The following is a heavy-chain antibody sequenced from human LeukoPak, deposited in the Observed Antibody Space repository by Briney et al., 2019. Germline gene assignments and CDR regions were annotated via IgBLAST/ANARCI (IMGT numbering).Heavy chain of an antibody. CDR1: GFTFSSYD. J-gene: IGHJ4*02. V-gene: IGHV3-13*01. D-gene: IGHD3-22*01. CDR3: ARGTYYYDSSGYYYEAYYFDY. Sequence: GGSLRLSCAASGFTFSSYDMHWVRQATGKVLEWVSAIGTAGDTYYPGSVKGRFTISRENAKNSLYLQMNSLRAGDTAVYYCARGTYYYDSSGYYYEAYYFDYWGQGTLVTVSS. CDR2: IGTAGDT.